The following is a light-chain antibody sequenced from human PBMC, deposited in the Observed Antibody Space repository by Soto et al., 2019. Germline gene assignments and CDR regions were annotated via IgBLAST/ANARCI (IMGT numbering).Light chain of an antibody. CDR2: AAS. CDR1: QAIRTE. V-gene: IGKV1-17*02. CDR3: LQHNSYPQT. Sequence: DIQMTQSPSSLSASVGDRVAITCRASQAIRTELAWYQQKAGKAPKRLIFAASSLQSGVPSRFSGSGSGTEFTLTITNLQPEDFATYFCLQHNSYPQTFGQGTKLDIK. J-gene: IGKJ2*01.